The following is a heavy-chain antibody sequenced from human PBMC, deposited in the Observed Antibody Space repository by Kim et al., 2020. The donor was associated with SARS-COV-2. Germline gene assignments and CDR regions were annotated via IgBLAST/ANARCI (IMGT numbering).Heavy chain of an antibody. J-gene: IGHJ6*02. D-gene: IGHD3-10*01. CDR2: GSEK. CDR3: ARMRSLDV. Sequence: GSEKYYVDSVKVRFTISSDNATRSLYLQMNTLSADDTAVYYCARMRSLDVWGQGTTVTVSS. V-gene: IGHV3-7*03.